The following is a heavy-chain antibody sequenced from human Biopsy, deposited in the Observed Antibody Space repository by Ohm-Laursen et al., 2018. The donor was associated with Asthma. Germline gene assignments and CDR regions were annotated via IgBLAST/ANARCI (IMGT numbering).Heavy chain of an antibody. V-gene: IGHV3-48*03. CDR1: GFTFSTSR. CDR2: IGIKGTSI. Sequence: SLRLSCAATGFTFSTSRMTWVRQSPGKGLEWLSHIGIKGTSIYYADSVKGRFTISRDNAKNSLFLQMNGLRADDTAVYFCAGGRYCSGASCLYGMDVWGQGTTVSVSS. CDR3: AGGRYCSGASCLYGMDV. D-gene: IGHD2-15*01. J-gene: IGHJ6*02.